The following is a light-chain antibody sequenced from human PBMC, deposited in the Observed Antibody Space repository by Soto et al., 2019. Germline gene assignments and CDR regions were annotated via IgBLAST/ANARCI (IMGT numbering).Light chain of an antibody. CDR2: EVN. V-gene: IGLV2-14*01. J-gene: IGLJ1*01. CDR3: CSYAGSYTFA. Sequence: QSVLTQPASVSGSPGQSITISCTGTSSDVGSYYYVSWYQQHPGTAPKLMISEVNKRPSGVSDRFSGSKSGNTASLTISGLQAEDEADYYCCSYAGSYTFAFGTGTKVTVL. CDR1: SSDVGSYYY.